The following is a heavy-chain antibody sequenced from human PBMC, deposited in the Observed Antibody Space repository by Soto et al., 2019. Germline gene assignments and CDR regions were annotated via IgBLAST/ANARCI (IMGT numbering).Heavy chain of an antibody. V-gene: IGHV4-59*01. CDR2: IYYSGST. D-gene: IGHD5-18*01. Sequence: QVQLQESGPGLVKPSETLSLTCTVSGDSISSYSWSWIRQPPGKGLEWIGYIYYSGSTNYNPSLKSPVTIALDTSKNQGSLKLSSVTAADTAVYYCARTGYSYASDYWGQGTLVTVSS. CDR3: ARTGYSYASDY. CDR1: GDSISSYS. J-gene: IGHJ4*02.